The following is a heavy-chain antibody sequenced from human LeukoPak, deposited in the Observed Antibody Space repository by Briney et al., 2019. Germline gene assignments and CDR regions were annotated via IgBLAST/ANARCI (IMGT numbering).Heavy chain of an antibody. V-gene: IGHV1-2*02. D-gene: IGHD3-10*01. CDR3: ARGGWVRGVTTRTGLDY. J-gene: IGHJ4*02. CDR1: GGAFSSYA. Sequence: GASVKVSCKASGGAFSSYAISWVRQAPGQGLECMGWINPDSGGTNYAQKFQGRVTMTRDTSISTVYMELSRLRSDDTAVYYCARGGWVRGVTTRTGLDYWGQGTLVTVSS. CDR2: INPDSGGT.